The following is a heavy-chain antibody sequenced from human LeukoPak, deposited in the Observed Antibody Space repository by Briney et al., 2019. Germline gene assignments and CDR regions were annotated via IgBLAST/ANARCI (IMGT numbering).Heavy chain of an antibody. CDR2: ISGSGDKI. J-gene: IGHJ4*02. Sequence: PGGSLRLSCAASGFTFSNSAMTWVRQAPGKGLEWVSAISGSGDKIHYADSVKGRFTISRDNSKNTLYLQMNSLRVEDTAIYYFAKDWSCDYWGQGTLITASS. D-gene: IGHD1-26*01. CDR1: GFTFSNSA. CDR3: AKDWSCDY. V-gene: IGHV3-23*01.